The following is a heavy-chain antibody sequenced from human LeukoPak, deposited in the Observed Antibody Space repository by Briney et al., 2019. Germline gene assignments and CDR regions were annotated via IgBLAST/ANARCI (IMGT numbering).Heavy chain of an antibody. D-gene: IGHD3-3*01. CDR1: GYTCTSYG. Sequence: ASVKVSCKASGYTCTSYGISWVRQAPGQWLEWMGWISAYNGNTNYAQKLQGRVTMTTDTSTSTAYMELRSLRSDDTAVYYCARADYDFWSGYSGYWGQGTLVIVSS. J-gene: IGHJ4*02. V-gene: IGHV1-18*01. CDR3: ARADYDFWSGYSGY. CDR2: ISAYNGNT.